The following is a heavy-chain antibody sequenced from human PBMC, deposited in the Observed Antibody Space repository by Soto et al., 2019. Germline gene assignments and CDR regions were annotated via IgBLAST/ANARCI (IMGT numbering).Heavy chain of an antibody. CDR1: GCSLNTRDVG. J-gene: IGHJ4*02. CDR2: VYWDDDK. V-gene: IGHV2-5*02. Sequence: QITLNESGPALVKPTQTLTLTCTFSGCSLNTRDVGVGWIRQPPGKALEWLGVVYWDDDKTYSPSLKSRLTITKDTPKNQVVLRMTKMDPVDTATYYCAHCRGGVASFWGQGTLVTVSS. D-gene: IGHD3-16*01. CDR3: AHCRGGVASF.